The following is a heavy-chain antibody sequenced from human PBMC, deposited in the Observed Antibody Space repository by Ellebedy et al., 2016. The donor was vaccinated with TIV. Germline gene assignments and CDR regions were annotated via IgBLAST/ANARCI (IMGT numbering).Heavy chain of an antibody. D-gene: IGHD6-19*01. CDR3: VRGWYSSGHCDVFAM. Sequence: GGSLRLXXVGFGFTFNDSVMHWVRQDPCKGLDWVAGISVDGRAVHYPDSVKGRFTISRDNAQNTVYLQMNSLRLEDTAVYYCVRGWYSSGHCDVFAMWGQGTIVTVSS. V-gene: IGHV3-30*03. CDR1: GFTFNDSV. CDR2: ISVDGRAV. J-gene: IGHJ3*02.